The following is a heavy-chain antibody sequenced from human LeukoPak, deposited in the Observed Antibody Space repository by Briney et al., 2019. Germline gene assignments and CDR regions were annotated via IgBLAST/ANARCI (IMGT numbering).Heavy chain of an antibody. CDR3: AVHPGYSSWTAHRGILDY. D-gene: IGHD6-13*01. V-gene: IGHV4-59*01. CDR1: GGSISSYY. J-gene: IGHJ4*02. CDR2: IYYSGST. Sequence: SETLSLTCTVSGGSISSYYWSWIRQPPGKGLEWIGYIYYSGSTNYNPSLKSRVTISVDTSKNQFSLKLSSVTAADTAVYYCAVHPGYSSWTAHRGILDYWGQGTLVTVSS.